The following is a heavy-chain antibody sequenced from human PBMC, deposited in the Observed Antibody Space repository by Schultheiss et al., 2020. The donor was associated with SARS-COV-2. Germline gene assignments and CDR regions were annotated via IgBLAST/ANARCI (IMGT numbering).Heavy chain of an antibody. V-gene: IGHV1-8*01. D-gene: IGHD6-19*01. CDR3: ARAPGIAVAGMLQWYYFDY. CDR1: GYD. J-gene: IGHJ4*02. CDR2: MNPNSGNT. Sequence: ASVKVSCKASGYDINWVRQATGQGLEWMGWMNPNSGNTGYAQKFQGRVTMTRNTSISTAYMELSSLRSEDTAVYYCARAPGIAVAGMLQWYYFDYWGQGTLVTVSS.